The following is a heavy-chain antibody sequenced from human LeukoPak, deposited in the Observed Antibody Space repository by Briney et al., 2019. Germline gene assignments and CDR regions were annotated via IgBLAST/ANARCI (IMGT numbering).Heavy chain of an antibody. CDR1: GGSISNYY. J-gene: IGHJ6*03. CDR2: IYYSGST. V-gene: IGHV4-59*01. CDR3: ARDWGVSARPGYMDV. Sequence: PSETLSLTCTVSGGSISNYYWSWIRQPPGKGLEWIGYIYYSGSTNYNPPLKSRVTISVDTSKNQFSLRLSSVTAADTAVYYCARDWGVSARPGYMDVWGKGTTVTVSS. D-gene: IGHD6-6*01.